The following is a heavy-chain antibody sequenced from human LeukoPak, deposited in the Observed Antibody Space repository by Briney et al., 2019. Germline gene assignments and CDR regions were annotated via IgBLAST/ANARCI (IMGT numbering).Heavy chain of an antibody. CDR2: INPNSGGT. J-gene: IGHJ5*02. V-gene: IGHV1-2*02. CDR1: GYTFTGYY. D-gene: IGHD3-10*01. CDR3: ARDLMVRGVIINWFGP. Sequence: ASVKVSCXASGYTFTGYYIHWVRQAPGQGPEWMGWINPNSGGTNYAQKFQGRVTMTRDTSISTAYMELSGLTSDDTAVYYCARDLMVRGVIINWFGPWGQGTLVTVSS.